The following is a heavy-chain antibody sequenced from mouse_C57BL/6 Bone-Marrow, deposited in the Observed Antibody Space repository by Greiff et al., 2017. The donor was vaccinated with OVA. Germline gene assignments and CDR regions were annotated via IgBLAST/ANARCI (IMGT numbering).Heavy chain of an antibody. Sequence: QVQLQQSGAELARPGASVKLSCKASGYTFTSYGISWVKQRTGQGLEGIGEIYPRSGNTYSNEKFKGKATLTADKSSSTAYMELRSLTSEDSAVYFCARRGTTVVATDYWGQGTTLTVSS. CDR2: IYPRSGNT. D-gene: IGHD1-1*01. V-gene: IGHV1-81*01. CDR1: GYTFTSYG. CDR3: ARRGTTVVATDY. J-gene: IGHJ2*01.